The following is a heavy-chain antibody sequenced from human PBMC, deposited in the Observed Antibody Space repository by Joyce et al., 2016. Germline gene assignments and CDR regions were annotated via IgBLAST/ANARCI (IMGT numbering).Heavy chain of an antibody. Sequence: EVQLVQSGPAVKKPGESLEISCRGSQYSFTSYWIVWVRQVPGKGLEWMGMIYPSDSDARYAPSFGDQPTMSVDKSSSTAFLQWNYVTSSDTAVYYCARVRGDDYTGLSLDYWGQGTLVTVSS. CDR1: QYSFTSYW. D-gene: IGHD4/OR15-4a*01. V-gene: IGHV5-51*01. CDR3: ARVRGDDYTGLSLDY. CDR2: IYPSDSDA. J-gene: IGHJ4*02.